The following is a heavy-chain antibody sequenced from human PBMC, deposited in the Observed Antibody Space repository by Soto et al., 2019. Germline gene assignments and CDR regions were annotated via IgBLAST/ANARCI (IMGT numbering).Heavy chain of an antibody. CDR3: ARHEGNGNVWPLDY. J-gene: IGHJ4*02. CDR2: IHYSGST. V-gene: IGHV4-39*01. Sequence: QVQLLESGPGLVKPSETLSLTCTVSGDSIGPTHSYWAWLRQSPGNGLEWIGNIHYSGSTYYMPSLRSPFTLSVDTSKNQFSLRLTSVTAEDTAVYYCARHEGNGNVWPLDYWGQGILVTVSS. CDR1: GDSIGPTHSY. D-gene: IGHD2-8*01.